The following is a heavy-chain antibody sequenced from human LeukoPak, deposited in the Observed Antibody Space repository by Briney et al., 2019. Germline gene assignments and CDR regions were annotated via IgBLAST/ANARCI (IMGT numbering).Heavy chain of an antibody. D-gene: IGHD5-18*01. CDR3: ATEGYSYGFRWGGHDY. CDR1: GYTLTELS. CDR2: FDPEDGET. V-gene: IGHV1-24*01. Sequence: ASVKVSCKVSGYTLTELSMHWVRQAPGKGLEWMGGFDPEDGETIYAQKFQGRVTMTEDTSTDTAYKELSSLRSEDTAVYYCATEGYSYGFRWGGHDYWGQGTLVTVSS. J-gene: IGHJ4*02.